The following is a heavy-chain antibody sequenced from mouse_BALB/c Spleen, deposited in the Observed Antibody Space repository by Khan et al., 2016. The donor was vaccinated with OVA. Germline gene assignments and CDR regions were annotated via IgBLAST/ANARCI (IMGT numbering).Heavy chain of an antibody. CDR2: ITPNNGGT. Sequence: VQLQQSGPELVKPGASVKIPCKASGYTFTDYNMDWVKQSHGKSLEWIGDITPNNGGTIYNQRFKGKATLTVDKASSTAYMELRGLTSEDAAFYYSTRGGHSSPFDYWGQGTPLTVSS. CDR3: TRGGHSSPFDY. CDR1: GYTFTDYN. D-gene: IGHD6-1*01. V-gene: IGHV1-18*01. J-gene: IGHJ2*01.